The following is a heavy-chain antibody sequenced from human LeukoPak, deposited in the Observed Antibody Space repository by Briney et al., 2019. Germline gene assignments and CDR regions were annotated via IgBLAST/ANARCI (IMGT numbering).Heavy chain of an antibody. D-gene: IGHD3-9*01. J-gene: IGHJ4*02. CDR2: IRSKANSYAT. CDR3: SRQETYYDILTGYYHFVY. Sequence: PAGSLTLSCAASTLTFSGSAMHWVGQASGKGREWVGRIRSKANSYATTYAASVKRRFTISRDASNNTAYMQMNSLKTADTAVYYCSRQETYYDILTGYYHFVYWGQGGMVTVCS. CDR1: TLTFSGSA. V-gene: IGHV3-73*01.